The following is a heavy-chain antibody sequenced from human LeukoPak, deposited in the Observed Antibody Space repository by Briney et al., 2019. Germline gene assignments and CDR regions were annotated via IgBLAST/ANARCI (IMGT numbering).Heavy chain of an antibody. Sequence: GGSLRLSCAASGFTFSSFAMHWVRQAPGKGLEWVAVISSDGSSKYCADSVKGRFTISRDNYKNMLFLQMSSLSAEDTAVYYCAKDRAGDSSGWPFDYWGQGTLVTVSS. CDR3: AKDRAGDSSGWPFDY. D-gene: IGHD6-19*01. CDR1: GFTFSSFA. J-gene: IGHJ4*02. CDR2: ISSDGSSK. V-gene: IGHV3-30*18.